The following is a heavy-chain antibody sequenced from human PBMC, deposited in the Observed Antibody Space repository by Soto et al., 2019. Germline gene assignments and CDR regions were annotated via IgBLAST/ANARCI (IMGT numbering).Heavy chain of an antibody. CDR2: FSHSGST. J-gene: IGHJ4*02. V-gene: IGHV4-30-2*01. CDR1: GGSISSGGYS. Sequence: QLQLQVSGSGLVKPSQTLSLTCAVSGGSISSGGYSWSWIRQPPGKGLEWIGYFSHSGSTYYNPSLKSRVTISVDRSKNQFSLKLSSVTAADTAVYYCARGGLLPDYWGQGTLVTVSS. CDR3: ARGGLLPDY. D-gene: IGHD6-19*01.